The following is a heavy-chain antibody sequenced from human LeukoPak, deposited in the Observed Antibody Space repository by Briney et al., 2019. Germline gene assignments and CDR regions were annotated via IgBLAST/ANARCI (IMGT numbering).Heavy chain of an antibody. J-gene: IGHJ4*02. V-gene: IGHV4-34*01. Sequence: PSETLSLTCAVYGGSFSGYYWSWIRQPPGKGLEWIGEINHSGSTYYNPSLKSRVTISVDTSKNQFSLKLSSVTAADTAVYYCARDDSYSSGYYFDYWGQGTLVTVSS. CDR3: ARDDSYSSGYYFDY. CDR1: GGSFSGYY. D-gene: IGHD6-19*01. CDR2: INHSGST.